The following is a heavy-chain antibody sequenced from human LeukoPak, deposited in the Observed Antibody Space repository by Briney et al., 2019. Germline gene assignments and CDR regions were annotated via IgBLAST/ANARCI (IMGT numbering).Heavy chain of an antibody. CDR3: ARCSIHYYYGSGDYFDY. Sequence: SETLSLTCTVSGGSISSGDYYWRWIRQPPGKGLEWIGYIYYSGSTYYNPSLKSRVTISVDTSKNQFSLKLSSVTAADTAVYYCARCSIHYYYGSGDYFDYWGQGTLVTVYS. D-gene: IGHD3-10*01. CDR2: IYYSGST. CDR1: GGSISSGDYY. V-gene: IGHV4-30-4*01. J-gene: IGHJ4*02.